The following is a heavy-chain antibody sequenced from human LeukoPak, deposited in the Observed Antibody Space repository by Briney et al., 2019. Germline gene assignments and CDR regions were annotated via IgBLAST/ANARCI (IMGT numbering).Heavy chain of an antibody. Sequence: GGSLALSCAASGFTLRGFSMNWVRQAPGKGREGVSSISSSSSYIYYAVSVKSRFTISRDNAKNSLYLQMNSLRAEDTAVYYCARVQEWPQLLWFGDYYYYYYMDVWGKGTTVTVSS. J-gene: IGHJ6*03. CDR3: ARVQEWPQLLWFGDYYYYYYMDV. V-gene: IGHV3-21*01. D-gene: IGHD3-10*01. CDR1: GFTLRGFS. CDR2: ISSSSSYI.